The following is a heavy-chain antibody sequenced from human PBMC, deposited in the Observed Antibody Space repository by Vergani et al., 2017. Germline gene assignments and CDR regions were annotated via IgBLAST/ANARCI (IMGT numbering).Heavy chain of an antibody. V-gene: IGHV1-69*01. D-gene: IGHD4-23*01. CDR2: IIPIFGTA. J-gene: IGHJ4*02. CDR3: AIPRFDYGGNSCLDY. Sequence: QVQLVQSGAEVKKPGSSVKVSCKASGGTFSSSAISWVRQAPGQGLEWMGVIIPIFGTANYAQKFQGRVTITADESTSTAYMELSSLRSEDTAVYYCAIPRFDYGGNSCLDYWGQGTLVTVSS. CDR1: GGTFSSSA.